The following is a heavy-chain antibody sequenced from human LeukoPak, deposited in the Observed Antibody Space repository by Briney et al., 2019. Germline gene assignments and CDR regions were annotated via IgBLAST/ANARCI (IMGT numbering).Heavy chain of an antibody. D-gene: IGHD6-13*01. CDR3: ARRSISAAAGTNWFDP. J-gene: IGHJ5*02. V-gene: IGHV1-2*02. CDR1: GYTFTGYY. CDR2: INPNSGGT. Sequence: ASVKVSCKASGYTFTGYYMHWVRQAPGQGLEWMGWINPNSGGTNYAQKFQGRVTMTRDTSISTAYMELSRLRSDDTAVYYCARRSISAAAGTNWFDPWGQGTLVTVSS.